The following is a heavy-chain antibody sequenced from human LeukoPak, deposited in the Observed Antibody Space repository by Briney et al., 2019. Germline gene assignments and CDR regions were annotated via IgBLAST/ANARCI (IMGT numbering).Heavy chain of an antibody. CDR2: IWYDGSNK. CDR1: GFTFCSYG. J-gene: IGHJ4*02. Sequence: PGGSLRLSCAASGFTFCSYGMHWVRQAPGKGLEWVAVIWYDGSNKYYADSVKGRFTISRDNSKNTLYLQMNSLRAEDTAVYYCAREVPGIAAAGDFDYWGQGTLVTVSS. CDR3: AREVPGIAAAGDFDY. D-gene: IGHD6-13*01. V-gene: IGHV3-33*01.